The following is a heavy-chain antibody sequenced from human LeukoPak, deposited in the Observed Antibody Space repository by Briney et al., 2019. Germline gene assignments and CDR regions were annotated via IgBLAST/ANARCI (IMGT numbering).Heavy chain of an antibody. Sequence: PGGSLRLSCAASGFTFSSHAMCWVRQAPGKGLEWVSSIDISGGATWYADSVRGRFTISRDNSKNTLYLQMTSLRVEDTALYYCANEIRPNDYWGQGTLVSVSS. CDR3: ANEIRPNDY. V-gene: IGHV3-23*05. CDR2: IDISGGAT. D-gene: IGHD3-16*01. CDR1: GFTFSSHA. J-gene: IGHJ4*02.